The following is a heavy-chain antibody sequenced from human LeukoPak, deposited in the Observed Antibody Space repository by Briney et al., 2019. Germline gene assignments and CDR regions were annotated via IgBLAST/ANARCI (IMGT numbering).Heavy chain of an antibody. CDR1: GFTFSDHY. Sequence: GGSLRLSCAASGFTFSDHYMDWVRQAPGKGLEWVARSRNKIKGYSTDYAASVQGRFTISRDDSRNSVYLQMNSLKSEDTAVYCVNRRYGEWLDYWGQGTLVSVSS. D-gene: IGHD4/OR15-4a*01. J-gene: IGHJ4*02. CDR3: NRRYGEWLDY. CDR2: SRNKIKGYST. V-gene: IGHV3-72*01.